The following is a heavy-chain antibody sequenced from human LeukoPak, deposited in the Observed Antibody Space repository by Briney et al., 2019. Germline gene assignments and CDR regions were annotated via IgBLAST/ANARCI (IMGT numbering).Heavy chain of an antibody. Sequence: GESLRLSCAASGFTFSSYSMNWVRQAPGKGLEWVSYISSSSTIYYADSVRGRFTISRDNSKNTLHLQMNSLRGEDAAVYYCVRKLDFDNWGQGTLVTVSS. J-gene: IGHJ4*02. D-gene: IGHD6-6*01. CDR3: VRKLDFDN. CDR2: ISSSSTI. V-gene: IGHV3-48*01. CDR1: GFTFSSYS.